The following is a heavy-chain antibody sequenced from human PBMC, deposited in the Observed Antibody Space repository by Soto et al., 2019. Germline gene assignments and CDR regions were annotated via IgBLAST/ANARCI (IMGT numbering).Heavy chain of an antibody. CDR3: ARVIAAARAFDI. CDR2: ISGSGGST. V-gene: IGHV3-23*01. J-gene: IGHJ3*02. CDR1: GFTFSSYA. Sequence: GGSLRLSCAASGFTFSSYAMSWVRQAPGKGLEWVSAISGSGGSTYYADSVKGRFTISRDNSKNTLYLQMNSLRAEDTAVYYCARVIAAARAFDIWGQGTMVTVSS. D-gene: IGHD6-13*01.